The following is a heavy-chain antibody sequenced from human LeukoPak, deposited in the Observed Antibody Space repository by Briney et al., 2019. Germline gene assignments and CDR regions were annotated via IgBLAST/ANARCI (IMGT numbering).Heavy chain of an antibody. CDR2: ISSSSSTI. CDR1: GFTFSDYY. V-gene: IGHV3-11*01. CDR3: AKRAYDILTGNDAFDI. D-gene: IGHD3-9*01. J-gene: IGHJ3*02. Sequence: GGSLRLSCAVSGFTFSDYYMSWVRQAPGKGLEWVSYISSSSSTIYYADSVKGRFTISRDNSKNTLYLQMNSLRAEDTAVYYCAKRAYDILTGNDAFDIWGQGTMVTVSS.